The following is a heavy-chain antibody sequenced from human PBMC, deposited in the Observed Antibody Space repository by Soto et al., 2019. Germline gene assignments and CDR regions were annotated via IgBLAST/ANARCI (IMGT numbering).Heavy chain of an antibody. CDR2: ISAYNGNT. D-gene: IGHD6-13*01. Sequence: SVKVSCEASGYTFTSYGISWGRQAPVQGLEWMGWISAYNGNTNYSQKLQGRVTMTTDTSTSTAYMELRSLRSDDTAVYYCARVERGGIAAAGTGYWGQGTLVTVSS. CDR1: GYTFTSYG. V-gene: IGHV1-18*04. CDR3: ARVERGGIAAAGTGY. J-gene: IGHJ4*02.